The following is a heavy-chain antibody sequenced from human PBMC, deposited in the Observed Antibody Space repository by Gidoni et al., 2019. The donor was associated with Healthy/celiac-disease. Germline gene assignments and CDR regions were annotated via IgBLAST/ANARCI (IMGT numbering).Heavy chain of an antibody. Sequence: EVQLLESGGGLVQPGGSLRLSCAASGFTFSSYAMGWVRQAPGKGLEWVSAISGSGGSTYYADSVKGRFTISRDNSKNTLYLQMNSLRVEDTAVYYCAKEPVSSGKLNWFDPWGQGTLVTVSS. D-gene: IGHD6-6*01. CDR1: GFTFSSYA. J-gene: IGHJ5*02. CDR2: ISGSGGST. CDR3: AKEPVSSGKLNWFDP. V-gene: IGHV3-23*01.